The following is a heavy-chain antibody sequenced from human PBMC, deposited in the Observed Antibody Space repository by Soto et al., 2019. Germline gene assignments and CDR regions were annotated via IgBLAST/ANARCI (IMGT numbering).Heavy chain of an antibody. J-gene: IGHJ4*02. CDR1: GFTFSSYA. CDR2: ISGSGGST. CDR3: AKPPPGIAAAGYYFDY. Sequence: GGSLRLSCAASGFTFSSYAMSWVRQAPGKGLEWGSAISGSGGSTYYADSVKGRFTISRDNSKNTLYLQMNSLRAEDTAVYYCAKPPPGIAAAGYYFDYWGQGTLVTVSS. D-gene: IGHD6-13*01. V-gene: IGHV3-23*01.